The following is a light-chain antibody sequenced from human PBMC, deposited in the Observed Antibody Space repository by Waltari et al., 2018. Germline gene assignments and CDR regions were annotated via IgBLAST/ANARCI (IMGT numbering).Light chain of an antibody. Sequence: DIQMTQSPSSLSASVGDRVTITCRASQSITTHLNWYQQKPGRAPKLLIYGASGLQSGVPSRFTGSGSGTDFTLTITNLQPEDFATYYCQQGYTTRPRTFGPGTRLDIK. CDR3: QQGYTTRPRT. J-gene: IGKJ5*01. V-gene: IGKV1-39*01. CDR2: GAS. CDR1: QSITTH.